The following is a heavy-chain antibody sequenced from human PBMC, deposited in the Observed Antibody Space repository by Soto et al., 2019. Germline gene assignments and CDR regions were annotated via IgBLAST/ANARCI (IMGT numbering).Heavy chain of an antibody. CDR2: ISGSGGST. V-gene: IGHV3-23*01. CDR3: AKDVPGDAFDI. CDR1: GFTFSSYA. J-gene: IGHJ3*02. Sequence: EVQLLESGGGLVQPGGSLRLSCAASGFTFSSYAMSWVRQAAGKGLEWVSAISGSGGSTYYADSVKGRFTITRDNSQNPLYLQMNSLRPDDTAVYYCAKDVPGDAFDIWGQGTMVTVSS.